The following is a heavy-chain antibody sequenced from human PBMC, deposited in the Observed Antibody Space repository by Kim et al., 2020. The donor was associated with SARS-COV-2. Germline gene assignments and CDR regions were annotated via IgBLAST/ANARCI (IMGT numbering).Heavy chain of an antibody. Sequence: GGSLRLSCAASGFGFDTHSMNWVRQAPGKGLEWVSSIGGTSNYIYYADSVKGRFTISRDNAKNSLFLQMNSLRAEDTAVYHCARGGYCSSTSGYFYYYALDVWGQGTTVTVSS. CDR2: IGGTSNYI. CDR1: GFGFDTHS. D-gene: IGHD2-2*01. V-gene: IGHV3-21*01. J-gene: IGHJ6*02. CDR3: ARGGYCSSTSGYFYYYALDV.